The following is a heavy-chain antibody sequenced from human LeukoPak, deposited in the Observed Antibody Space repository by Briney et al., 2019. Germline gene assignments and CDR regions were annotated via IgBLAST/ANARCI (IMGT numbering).Heavy chain of an antibody. V-gene: IGHV3-30*04. CDR3: AKSTTVTTQQRGYFDY. J-gene: IGHJ4*02. D-gene: IGHD4-11*01. CDR2: LSSDGSNK. Sequence: GRSLRLSCAASGFTFSYYAMHWVRQAPGKGLEWVAVLSSDGSNKYYADSVKGRFSISRDSSKSTLYLQMNSLRAEDTAVYYCAKSTTVTTQQRGYFDYWGQGTLVTVSS. CDR1: GFTFSYYA.